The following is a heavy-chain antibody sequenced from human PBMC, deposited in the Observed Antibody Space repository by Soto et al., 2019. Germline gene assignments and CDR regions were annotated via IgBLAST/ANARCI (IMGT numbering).Heavy chain of an antibody. J-gene: IGHJ4*02. CDR2: ISSSGSTI. CDR1: GFTFSSYE. V-gene: IGHV3-48*03. Sequence: GGSLRLSCAASGFTFSSYEMNWVRQAPGKGLEWVSYISSSGSTIYYADSVKGRFTISRDDAKNTLYLQMISLRAEGTAIYYCAKDYASGGFCDYWGQGTLVTVSS. CDR3: AKDYASGGFCDY. D-gene: IGHD6-19*01.